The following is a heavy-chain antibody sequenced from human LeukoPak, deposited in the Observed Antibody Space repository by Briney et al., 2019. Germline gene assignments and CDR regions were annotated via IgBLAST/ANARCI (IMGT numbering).Heavy chain of an antibody. CDR2: LSFDESNK. J-gene: IGHJ4*02. CDR3: AKGGGTGYSSSWYSN. CDR1: GFTFSNYG. V-gene: IGHV3-30*18. Sequence: QSGGSLRLSCAASGFTFSNYGMHWVRQAPGKGLEWVAVLSFDESNKYYADSVKGRFTISRDNSKNTLYLQMNSLRPEDTAVYYCAKGGGTGYSSSWYSNWGQGTLVTVSS. D-gene: IGHD6-13*01.